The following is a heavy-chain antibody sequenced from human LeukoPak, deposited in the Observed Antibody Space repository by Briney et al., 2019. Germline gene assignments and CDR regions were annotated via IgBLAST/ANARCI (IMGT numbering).Heavy chain of an antibody. CDR1: GFTVSSNY. CDR3: ASPPSTVTTYLDY. Sequence: PGGSLRLSCAASGFTVSSNYMSWVREAPGKGLEWVSVIYSGGATYYADSLKGRSTISRDNSKNTLYLQMNSLRVEDTAVYYCASPPSTVTTYLDYWGQGTLVTVSS. CDR2: IYSGGAT. V-gene: IGHV3-66*01. D-gene: IGHD4-17*01. J-gene: IGHJ4*02.